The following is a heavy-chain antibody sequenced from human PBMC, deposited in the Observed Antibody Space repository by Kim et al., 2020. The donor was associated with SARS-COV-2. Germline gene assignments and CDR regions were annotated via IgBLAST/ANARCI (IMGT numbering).Heavy chain of an antibody. CDR3: ISAKNKAGSW. CDR1: GDSVSSRSYF. CDR2: THQRGIT. Sequence: SETLSRTCTVSGDSVSSRSYFWGWIRQPPGKGLEWIGSTHQRGITYQNRSLKSRVTIFVDRSKNQVSLNWSSVTAEESEVRYCISAKNKAGSWWGRGTLV. V-gene: IGHV4-39*01. D-gene: IGHD1-1*01. J-gene: IGHJ4*02.